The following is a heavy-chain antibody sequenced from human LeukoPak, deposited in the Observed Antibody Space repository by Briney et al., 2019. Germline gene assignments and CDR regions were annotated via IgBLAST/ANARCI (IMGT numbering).Heavy chain of an antibody. Sequence: ASVKVSCKASGYTFTSYAMNWVRQAPGQGLEWMGWINTNTGNPTYAQGFTGRFVFSLDTSVSTAYLQISSLKAEDTAVYYCARTPPFYNWNYATGDYWGQGILVTVSS. D-gene: IGHD1-7*01. V-gene: IGHV7-4-1*02. CDR3: ARTPPFYNWNYATGDY. CDR1: GYTFTSYA. J-gene: IGHJ4*02. CDR2: INTNTGNP.